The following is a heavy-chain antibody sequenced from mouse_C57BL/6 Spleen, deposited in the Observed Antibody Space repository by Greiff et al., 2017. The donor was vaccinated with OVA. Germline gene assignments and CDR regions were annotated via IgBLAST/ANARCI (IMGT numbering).Heavy chain of an antibody. CDR1: GYSITSGYD. Sequence: DVKLVASGPGMVKPSQSLSLTCTVTGYSITSGYDWHWIRHFPGNKLEWMGYISYSGSTNYNPSLKSRISITQDTSKNHFFLKLNSVTTEDTATDYCARDDYDGAWFAYWGQGTLVTVSA. D-gene: IGHD2-4*01. CDR3: ARDDYDGAWFAY. V-gene: IGHV3-1*01. CDR2: ISYSGST. J-gene: IGHJ3*01.